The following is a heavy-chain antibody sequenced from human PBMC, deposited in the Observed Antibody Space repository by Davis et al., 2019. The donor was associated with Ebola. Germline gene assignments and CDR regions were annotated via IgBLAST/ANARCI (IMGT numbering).Heavy chain of an antibody. D-gene: IGHD4-17*01. CDR2: IYYSGST. V-gene: IGHV4-59*08. J-gene: IGHJ4*02. CDR1: GGSFSGYY. Sequence: SQTLSLTCAVYGGSFSGYYWSWIRQPPGKGLEWIGYIYYSGSTNYNPSLKSRVTISVDTSKNQFSLKLSSVTAADTAVYYCARLPYGDYGVDYWGQGTLVTVSS. CDR3: ARLPYGDYGVDY.